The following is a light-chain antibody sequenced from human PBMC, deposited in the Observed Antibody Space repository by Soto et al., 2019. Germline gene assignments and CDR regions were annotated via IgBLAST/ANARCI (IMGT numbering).Light chain of an antibody. CDR1: QSISTF. J-gene: IGKJ4*01. V-gene: IGKV1-39*01. Sequence: DIELTQSPSSLSASVGYRVTITCLASQSISTFLNWYQHKRGKAPKLLIHGASSLQSGVPFRFTGSGSGTDFSLTISGLQPEDSETYYCQQSYSTLLSFGGGTMVDIK. CDR3: QQSYSTLLS. CDR2: GAS.